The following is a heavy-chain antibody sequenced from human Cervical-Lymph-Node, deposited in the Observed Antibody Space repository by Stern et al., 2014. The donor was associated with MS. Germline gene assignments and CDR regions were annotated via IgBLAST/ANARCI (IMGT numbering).Heavy chain of an antibody. CDR3: ARLVQGAWFDS. Sequence: QLQLQESGPGLVKPSETLSLTCTVSGASISSASFYWGWIRPPPGKGLEWIGSIHYSDTYYEPSLKSRLAMSVDMSRKKVSLRLTSVTAADTAVYFCARLVQGAWFDSWGQGILVTVSS. CDR1: GASISSASFY. CDR2: IHYSDT. J-gene: IGHJ5*01. V-gene: IGHV4-39*01.